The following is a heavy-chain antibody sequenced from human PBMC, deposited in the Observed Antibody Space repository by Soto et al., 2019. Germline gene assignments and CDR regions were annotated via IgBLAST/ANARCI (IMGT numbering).Heavy chain of an antibody. CDR2: FDPEDGET. Sequence: QVQLVQSGAEVKKPGASVKVSCKVSGYTLTELSMHWVRQAPGKGLEWMGGFDPEDGETIYAQKFQGRVTMTEATSKDTGYMELSSLGSEDTAVYYCATGRDPPPYYDFWSGYYHYYYGMDVWGQGTTVTVSS. CDR1: GYTLTELS. CDR3: ATGRDPPPYYDFWSGYYHYYYGMDV. V-gene: IGHV1-24*01. D-gene: IGHD3-3*01. J-gene: IGHJ6*02.